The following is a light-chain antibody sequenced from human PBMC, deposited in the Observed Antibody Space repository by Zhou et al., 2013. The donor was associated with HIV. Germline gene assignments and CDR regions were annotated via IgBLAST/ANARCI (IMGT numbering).Light chain of an antibody. CDR1: QSVSSSR. Sequence: EIVLTQSPGTLSLSPGERVTLSCRASQSVSSSRLAWYQQKPGQAPRLLIYDASSRATDISDRFSGSGSGTDFTLTISRLEPEDFAVYYCQQYGSSLWTFGQGTKVEIK. CDR2: DAS. J-gene: IGKJ1*01. V-gene: IGKV3-20*01. CDR3: QQYGSSLWT.